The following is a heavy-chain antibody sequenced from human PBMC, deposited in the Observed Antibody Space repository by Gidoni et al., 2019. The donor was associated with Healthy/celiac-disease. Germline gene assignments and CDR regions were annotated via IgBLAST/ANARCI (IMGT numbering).Heavy chain of an antibody. CDR1: GGSFSGYY. CDR3: ARKGRGYYFDY. V-gene: IGHV4-34*01. CDR2: INHSGST. J-gene: IGHJ4*02. Sequence: QVQLQQWGAGLLKPSETLSLTCAVYGGSFSGYYWSWIRQPPGKGLEWIGEINHSGSTNYNPSLKSRVTISVDTSKNQFSLKLSSVTAADTAVYYCARKGRGYYFDYWGQGTLVTVSS.